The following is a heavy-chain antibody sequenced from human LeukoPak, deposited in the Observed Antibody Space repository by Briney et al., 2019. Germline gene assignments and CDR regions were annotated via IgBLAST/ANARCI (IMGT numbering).Heavy chain of an antibody. CDR2: ISHSGST. Sequence: SETLSLTCAVSGYSISSGYYWGWIRQPPGKGLEWIGGISHSGSTYYNPSLKSRVTISVDTSKNQFSLKLSSMTAADTAVYYCARDQGGCSSTSCYDFDYWGQGTLVTVSS. CDR3: ARDQGGCSSTSCYDFDY. V-gene: IGHV4-38-2*02. J-gene: IGHJ4*02. CDR1: GYSISSGYY. D-gene: IGHD2-2*01.